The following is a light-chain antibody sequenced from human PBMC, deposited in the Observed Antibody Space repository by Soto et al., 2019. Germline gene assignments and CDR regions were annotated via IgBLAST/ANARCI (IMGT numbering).Light chain of an antibody. V-gene: IGKV1-6*01. CDR3: LQSKSYPWT. Sequence: AIQVTQSPSSLSASVGDRVTITCRASLNIREELDWYQQKPGKAPKRLIYDTNTLQSWVPSMFSVDGSGTEFTLAISSRQCEDCATCFCLQSKSYPWTLGQGTKVE. CDR2: DTN. CDR1: LNIREE. J-gene: IGKJ1*01.